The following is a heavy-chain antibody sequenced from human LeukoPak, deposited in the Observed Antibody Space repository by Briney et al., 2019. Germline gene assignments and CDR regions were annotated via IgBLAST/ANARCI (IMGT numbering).Heavy chain of an antibody. CDR2: ITDSGGST. J-gene: IGHJ4*02. CDR3: ARRSGIAVAGAFDY. CDR1: GFTFSNYA. Sequence: GGSLRLSCAASGFTFSNYAMTWVRQTPGKGLEWVSSITDSGGSTYDADSVKGRFTISRDNSKNTLYLQMNSLRAEDTAVYYCARRSGIAVAGAFDYWGQGTLVTVSS. D-gene: IGHD6-19*01. V-gene: IGHV3-23*01.